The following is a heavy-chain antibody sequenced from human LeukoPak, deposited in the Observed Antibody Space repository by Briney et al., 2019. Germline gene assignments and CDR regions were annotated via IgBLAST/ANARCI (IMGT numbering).Heavy chain of an antibody. V-gene: IGHV1-69*04. Sequence: ASVKVSCKASGGTFSSYAISWVRQAPGQGLEWMGRTIPILGIANYAQKFQGRVTITADKSTSTAYMELSSLRSEDTAVYYCARTYDSSGYPIQHWGQGTLVTVSS. CDR2: TIPILGIA. CDR1: GGTFSSYA. J-gene: IGHJ1*01. CDR3: ARTYDSSGYPIQH. D-gene: IGHD3-22*01.